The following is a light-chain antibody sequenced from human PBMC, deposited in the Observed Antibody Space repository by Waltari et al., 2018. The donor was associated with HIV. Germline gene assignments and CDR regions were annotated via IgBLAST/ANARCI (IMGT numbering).Light chain of an antibody. CDR3: LQGYSTPLT. CDR1: QSISSY. V-gene: IGKV1-39*01. CDR2: AAS. Sequence: DIQMTQSPSSLSASVGDRVTITCRASQSISSYLNWYQQKPGKAPKLLIYAASSLQSGVPSRFNGSGSGTDFTLTINSLQPEDFATYFCLQGYSTPLTFGPGTKVDIK. J-gene: IGKJ3*01.